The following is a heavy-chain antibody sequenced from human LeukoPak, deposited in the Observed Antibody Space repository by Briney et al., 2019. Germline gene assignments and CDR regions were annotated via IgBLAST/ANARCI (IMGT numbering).Heavy chain of an antibody. CDR2: IYTSGST. J-gene: IGHJ4*02. Sequence: TPSETLSLTCTVSGGSISSYYWSWIRQPAGKGLEWIGCIYTSGSTNYNPSLKSRVTMSVDTSKNQFSLKLSSVTAADTAVYYCARDGGNDSSGYFYYFDYWGQGTLVTVSS. D-gene: IGHD3-22*01. CDR3: ARDGGNDSSGYFYYFDY. V-gene: IGHV4-4*07. CDR1: GGSISSYY.